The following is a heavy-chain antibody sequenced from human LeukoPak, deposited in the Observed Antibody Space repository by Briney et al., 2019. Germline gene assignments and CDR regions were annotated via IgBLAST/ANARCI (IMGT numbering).Heavy chain of an antibody. CDR2: INHSGST. J-gene: IGHJ4*02. CDR3: ARGHRIAVAGTLDY. D-gene: IGHD6-19*01. CDR1: GGSISSGGYY. V-gene: IGHV4-31*03. Sequence: SQTLSLTCTVSGGSISSGGYYWSWIRQHPGKGLEWIGEINHSGSTNYNPSLKSRVTISVDTSKNQFSLKLSSVTAADTAVYYCARGHRIAVAGTLDYWGQGTLVTVSS.